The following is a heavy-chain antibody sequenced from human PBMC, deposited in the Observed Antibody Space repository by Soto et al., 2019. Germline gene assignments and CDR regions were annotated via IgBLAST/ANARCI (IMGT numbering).Heavy chain of an antibody. V-gene: IGHV4-31*01. CDR1: GGSIRSGGYY. Sequence: SETLSLTCTVSGGSIRSGGYYWSWIRQHPGKGLEWIGHIYYLGNTYYNSSLKSPITISVDTSKNQFSLKLSSVTAADTAVYYCARLRWSTYAYFDSWGQGALVTVSS. J-gene: IGHJ4*02. D-gene: IGHD3-16*01. CDR3: ARLRWSTYAYFDS. CDR2: IYYLGNT.